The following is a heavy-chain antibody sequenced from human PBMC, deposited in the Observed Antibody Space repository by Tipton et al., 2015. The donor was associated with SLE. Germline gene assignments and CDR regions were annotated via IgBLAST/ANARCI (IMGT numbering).Heavy chain of an antibody. D-gene: IGHD2-2*01. CDR1: GGSFNGYF. Sequence: GLVKPSQTLSLSCAVSGGSFNGYFWTWIRQPPGKGLEWIAEIIHSGVINYNPSLRSRVTISVDMSKSQVSLKLSSVTAADTAVYYCARVAPAEVFDPWGQGTLVTVSS. J-gene: IGHJ5*02. CDR3: ARVAPAEVFDP. CDR2: IIHSGVI. V-gene: IGHV4-34*12.